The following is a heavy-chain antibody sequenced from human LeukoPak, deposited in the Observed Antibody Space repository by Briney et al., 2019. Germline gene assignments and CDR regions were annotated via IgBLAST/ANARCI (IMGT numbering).Heavy chain of an antibody. CDR3: ARASGVRGANYYYYMDV. V-gene: IGHV1-69*13. Sequence: SVKVSCKASGGTFISYAISWVRQAPGQGLEWMGGIIPIFGTANYAQKFQGRVTITADESTSTAYMELSSLRSEDTAVYYCARASGVRGANYYYYMDVWGKGTTVTISS. CDR2: IIPIFGTA. D-gene: IGHD3-10*02. J-gene: IGHJ6*03. CDR1: GGTFISYA.